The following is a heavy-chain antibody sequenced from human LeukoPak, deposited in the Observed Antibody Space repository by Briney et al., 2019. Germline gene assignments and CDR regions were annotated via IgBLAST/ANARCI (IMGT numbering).Heavy chain of an antibody. CDR3: ARSYSYAFDF. Sequence: GGSLRLSCAASGFFLSSDWMTWVRQAPGVGLEWVANINPDGGHTQYVDSVKGRFTVSRANAKNSLDLQMNSLRVQDTAVYFCARSYSYAFDFRGQGTLVTVSS. J-gene: IGHJ4*02. D-gene: IGHD3-16*01. CDR2: INPDGGHT. CDR1: GFFLSSDW. V-gene: IGHV3-7*01.